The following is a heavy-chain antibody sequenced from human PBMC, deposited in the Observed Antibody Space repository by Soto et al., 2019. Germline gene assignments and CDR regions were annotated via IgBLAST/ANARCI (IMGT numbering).Heavy chain of an antibody. CDR1: GFTFGDYA. CDR2: IRSKAYGGTT. J-gene: IGHJ4*02. D-gene: IGHD3-10*01. V-gene: IGHV3-49*04. Sequence: GGSLRLSCTASGFTFGDYAMSWVRQAPGKGLEWVGFIRSKAYGGTTEYAASVKGRFTISRDDSKSIAYLQMNRLKTEDTAVYYCTRVPMAGPDYWGQGTLVTVSS. CDR3: TRVPMAGPDY.